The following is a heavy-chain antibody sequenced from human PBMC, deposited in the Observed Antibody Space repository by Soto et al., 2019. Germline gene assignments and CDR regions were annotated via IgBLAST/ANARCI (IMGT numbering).Heavy chain of an antibody. Sequence: QVQLVESGGGVVQPGGSLRLSCAAFGFTFSNYAMFWVRQSPGEGLEWVALISYDGRDESYVDSVKGRFSISRDNSKDTLYLQMDSLRAQDTAVYYRARRTAAAYYMDVWGKGTTVTVSS. CDR1: GFTFSNYA. CDR2: ISYDGRDE. CDR3: ARRTAAAYYMDV. J-gene: IGHJ6*03. D-gene: IGHD6-13*01. V-gene: IGHV3-30*03.